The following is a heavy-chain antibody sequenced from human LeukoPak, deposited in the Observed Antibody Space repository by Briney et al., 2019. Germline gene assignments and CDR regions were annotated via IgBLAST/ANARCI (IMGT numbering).Heavy chain of an antibody. CDR2: FNHIGST. V-gene: IGHV4-59*01. Sequence: SITETVSGGSIGTYYWSWIRQPPGKGLEWIGNFNHIGSTNYNPSLRSRVTISVDTSKNQFSLKLSSVTAADTAVYYCARGDIVVVPAAIYDAFDIWGQGTMVTVSS. CDR1: GGSIGTYY. D-gene: IGHD2-2*01. J-gene: IGHJ3*02. CDR3: ARGDIVVVPAAIYDAFDI.